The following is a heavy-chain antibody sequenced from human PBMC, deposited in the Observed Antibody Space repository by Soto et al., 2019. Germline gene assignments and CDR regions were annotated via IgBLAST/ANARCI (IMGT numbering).Heavy chain of an antibody. V-gene: IGHV5-51*01. CDR2: IYPGDSDT. Sequence: GESLKISCKGSGCSFTSYWIGWVRQMPGKGLEWMGIIYPGDSDTRYSPSFQGRVTISVDKSIDTAYLQWSSLEASDTAMYYCARPGNGYKAIYYGLDVWGKGTTGTVSS. D-gene: IGHD5-18*01. J-gene: IGHJ6*04. CDR3: ARPGNGYKAIYYGLDV. CDR1: GCSFTSYW.